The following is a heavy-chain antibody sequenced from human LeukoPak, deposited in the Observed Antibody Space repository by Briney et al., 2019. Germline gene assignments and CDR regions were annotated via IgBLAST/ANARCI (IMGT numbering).Heavy chain of an antibody. D-gene: IGHD3-22*01. Sequence: TGGPLRLSCAASGFSFSNYAMYWVRQAPGKGLEWVSAISGSGGSTYYADSVKGRFTISRDNSKNTLYLQMNSLRAEDTAVYYCAKGVGYFDYWGQGTLVTVSS. CDR3: AKGVGYFDY. V-gene: IGHV3-23*01. CDR1: GFSFSNYA. J-gene: IGHJ4*02. CDR2: ISGSGGST.